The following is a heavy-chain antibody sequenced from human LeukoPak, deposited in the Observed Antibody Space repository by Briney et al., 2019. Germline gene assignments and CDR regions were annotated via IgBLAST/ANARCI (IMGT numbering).Heavy chain of an antibody. CDR2: INTNTGNP. J-gene: IGHJ1*01. CDR3: ARSVTPQYFQH. V-gene: IGHV7-4-1*02. D-gene: IGHD4-17*01. CDR1: GYTFTSYG. Sequence: ASVKVSCKASGYTFTSYGMNWVRQAPGQGLEWMGWINTNTGNPTYAQGFTGRFVFSLDTSVSTAYLRISSLKAEDTAVYYCARSVTPQYFQHWGQGTLVTVSS.